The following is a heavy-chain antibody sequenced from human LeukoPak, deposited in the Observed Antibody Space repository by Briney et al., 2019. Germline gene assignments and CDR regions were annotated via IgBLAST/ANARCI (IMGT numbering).Heavy chain of an antibody. CDR1: GFTVSSNY. J-gene: IGHJ4*02. CDR2: IYTGANT. CDR3: ATLGYAYDFDY. Sequence: PGGSLRLSCAVSGFTVSSNYMKWVRQAPGKGLEWVSSIYTGANTYYADSVKGRFTIFRDNSKNTLYLQMNSLRAEDTAVYYCATLGYAYDFDYWGQGTLVTVSS. V-gene: IGHV3-53*01. D-gene: IGHD5-18*01.